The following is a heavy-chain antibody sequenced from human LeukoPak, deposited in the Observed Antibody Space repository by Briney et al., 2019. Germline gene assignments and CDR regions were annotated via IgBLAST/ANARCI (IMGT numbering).Heavy chain of an antibody. V-gene: IGHV3-7*01. D-gene: IGHD3-10*01. J-gene: IGHJ4*02. CDR3: AKLAKYFYGWETYYFFEH. Sequence: GGSLRLSCAASGFSFTTYWMSWVRQAPGKGLEWVANINQDGTEKYYVDSVRGRFTISRDNAKNSLYLQMNSLRVEDTAVYYCAKLAKYFYGWETYYFFEHWGQGTPVTASS. CDR1: GFSFTTYW. CDR2: INQDGTEK.